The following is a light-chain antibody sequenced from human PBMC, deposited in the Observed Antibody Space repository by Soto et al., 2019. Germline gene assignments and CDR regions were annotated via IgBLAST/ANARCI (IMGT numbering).Light chain of an antibody. J-gene: IGLJ1*01. V-gene: IGLV1-47*01. CDR1: SSNIGNNY. CDR2: RND. CDR3: AAWDDSLSGSYV. Sequence: QSVLTQPPSASGTPGQRVTVSCSGSSSNIGNNYVFWYQHLPGTAPKLLIYRNDQRPSGVSARFSGSKSGTSASLAISGLRCEDEADYYCAAWDDSLSGSYVFGPGTKVTVL.